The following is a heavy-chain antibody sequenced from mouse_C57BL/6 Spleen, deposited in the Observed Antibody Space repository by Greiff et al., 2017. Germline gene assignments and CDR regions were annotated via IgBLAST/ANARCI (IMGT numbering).Heavy chain of an antibody. D-gene: IGHD3-3*01. Sequence: QVQLQQPGAELVKPGASVKLSCKASGYTFTSYWMQWVKQRPGQGLEWIGEIDPSDSYTNYNQKFKGKATLTVDTSSSTAYMQLSSLTSEDSAVYYCARGGDNPRDYFDDWGQGTTLTVSS. CDR3: ARGGDNPRDYFDD. CDR1: GYTFTSYW. V-gene: IGHV1-50*01. CDR2: IDPSDSYT. J-gene: IGHJ2*01.